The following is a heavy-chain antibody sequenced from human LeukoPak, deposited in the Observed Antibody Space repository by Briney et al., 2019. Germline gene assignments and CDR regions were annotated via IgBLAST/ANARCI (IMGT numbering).Heavy chain of an antibody. V-gene: IGHV1-46*03. J-gene: IGHJ3*02. CDR2: INPSGGST. D-gene: IGHD3-9*01. Sequence: ASVKVSCKASGYTFTSYEMHWVRQAPGQGLEWMGMINPSGGSTSYAQNFQGRVTTTRDTTTSTVYMELSSLRSEDTAVYYCTRLRVLRYFDWFEFGRHTEDAFDIWGQGTMVTVSS. CDR1: GYTFTSYE. CDR3: TRLRVLRYFDWFEFGRHTEDAFDI.